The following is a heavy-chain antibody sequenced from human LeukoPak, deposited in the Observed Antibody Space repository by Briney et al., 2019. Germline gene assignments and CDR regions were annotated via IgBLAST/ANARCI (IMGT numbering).Heavy chain of an antibody. V-gene: IGHV4-59*02. CDR3: ARYSSDEGHMDV. J-gene: IGHJ6*03. CDR1: GGSVSDYY. D-gene: IGHD6-19*01. CDR2: IYYSGST. Sequence: KTSETLSLTCTISGGSVSDYYWSWIRQPPGKGLEWIGYIYYSGSTNYNPSLKSRVTISVDTSKNQFSLKLSSVTAADTAVYYCARYSSDEGHMDVWGKGTTVTISS.